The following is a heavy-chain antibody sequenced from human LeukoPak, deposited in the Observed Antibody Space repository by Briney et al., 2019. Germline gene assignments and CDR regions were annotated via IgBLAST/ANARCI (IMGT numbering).Heavy chain of an antibody. CDR2: ISSNGGIT. Sequence: PGGSLRLSCAASGFTFSSYAMHWVRQAPGKGLEYVSAISSNGGITYYANSVKGRFTISRDNSKNTLYLQMGSLRAGDMAVYYCARAGRPYYYDSSYWGQGTLVTVSS. V-gene: IGHV3-64*01. CDR1: GFTFSSYA. CDR3: ARAGRPYYYDSSY. D-gene: IGHD3-22*01. J-gene: IGHJ4*02.